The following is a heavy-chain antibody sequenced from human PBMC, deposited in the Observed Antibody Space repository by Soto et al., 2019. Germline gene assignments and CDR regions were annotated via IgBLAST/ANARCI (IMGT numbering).Heavy chain of an antibody. Sequence: GESLKISCKGSGYSFTSYWISWVRQMPGKGLEWMGRIDPSDSYTNYSPSFQGHVTISADKSIGTAYLQWSSLKASDTAMYYCARHQAVTTQDYYYYGMDVWGQGTTVTVSS. CDR3: ARHQAVTTQDYYYYGMDV. D-gene: IGHD4-17*01. CDR2: IDPSDSYT. J-gene: IGHJ6*02. V-gene: IGHV5-10-1*01. CDR1: GYSFTSYW.